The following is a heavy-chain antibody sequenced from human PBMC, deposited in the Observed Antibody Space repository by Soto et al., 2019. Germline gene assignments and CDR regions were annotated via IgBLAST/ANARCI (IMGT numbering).Heavy chain of an antibody. Sequence: QVQLQQCGAGLLKPSETLSLTCAVYGGSFSGYYWSWIRPPPGKGLEWIGEINHSGSTNYNPSLNSRITISVDTSKNQFYLKLSSVTAADTAVYYCSRYTAAGTKVFDYWGKGTLVTVSS. CDR1: GGSFSGYY. CDR2: INHSGST. CDR3: SRYTAAGTKVFDY. J-gene: IGHJ4*02. V-gene: IGHV4-34*01. D-gene: IGHD6-13*01.